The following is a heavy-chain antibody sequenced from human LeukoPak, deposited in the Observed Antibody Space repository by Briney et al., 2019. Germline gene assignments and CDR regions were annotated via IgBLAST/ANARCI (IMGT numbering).Heavy chain of an antibody. Sequence: GSLRLSCAASGFTFSSYSMNWVRQAPGKGLEGIGSIYHSGSTYYNPSLKSRVTISVDKSKNQFSLKLSSVTAADTAVYYCASWRPQGNYAHFDYWGQGTLVTVSS. D-gene: IGHD1-7*01. CDR1: GFTFSSYS. CDR2: IYHSGST. J-gene: IGHJ4*02. CDR3: ASWRPQGNYAHFDY. V-gene: IGHV4-38-2*01.